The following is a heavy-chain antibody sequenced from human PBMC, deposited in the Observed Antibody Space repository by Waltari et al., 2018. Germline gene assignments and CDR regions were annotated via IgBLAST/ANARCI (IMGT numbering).Heavy chain of an antibody. J-gene: IGHJ4*02. V-gene: IGHV1-3*03. CDR2: INPDNGNP. CDR3: ARASRRGYYYDSSGYFQEHYFDY. D-gene: IGHD3-22*01. Sequence: QVHLVQSGAEVKKPGASVKVSCKASGYTFTNHAIHWVRQAPGHRLEWTGWINPDNGNPISSQVLHGRVTITRDTSATTVYIELSSLISDDMAVYCCARASRRGYYYDSSGYFQEHYFDYWGQGALVTVSS. CDR1: GYTFTNHA.